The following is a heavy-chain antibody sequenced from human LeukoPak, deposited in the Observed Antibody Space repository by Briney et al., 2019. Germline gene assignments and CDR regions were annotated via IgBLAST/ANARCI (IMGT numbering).Heavy chain of an antibody. J-gene: IGHJ4*02. Sequence: GGSLRLSCAASGFAFSSYAMSWVRQAPGKGLEWVSAISGSGGSTYYADSVKGRFTISRDNSKNTLYLQMNSLRAEDTAVYYCAKDGVVATINWGIYYFDYWGQGTLVTVSS. CDR2: ISGSGGST. V-gene: IGHV3-23*01. D-gene: IGHD5-12*01. CDR3: AKDGVVATINWGIYYFDY. CDR1: GFAFSSYA.